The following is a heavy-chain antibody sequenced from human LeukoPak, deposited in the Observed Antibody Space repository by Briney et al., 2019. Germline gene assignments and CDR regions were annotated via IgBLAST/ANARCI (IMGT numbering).Heavy chain of an antibody. V-gene: IGHV3-21*01. J-gene: IGHJ4*02. Sequence: GGSLRLSCAASGFTFSSYSMTWARQAPGKGLEWVSSISSSSSYIYYADSVKGRFTISRDNAKNSLYLQMNSLRAEDTAVYYCARGDSYGYFYFDYWGQGTLVTVSS. CDR1: GFTFSSYS. D-gene: IGHD5-18*01. CDR2: ISSSSSYI. CDR3: ARGDSYGYFYFDY.